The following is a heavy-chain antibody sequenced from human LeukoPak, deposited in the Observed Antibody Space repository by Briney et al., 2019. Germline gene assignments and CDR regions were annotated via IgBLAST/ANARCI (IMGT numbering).Heavy chain of an antibody. CDR3: ARVRQWLVGGYYFDY. V-gene: IGHV4-34*01. J-gene: IGHJ4*02. CDR2: INHSGST. CDR1: GGSFSGYY. Sequence: SETLSLTCAVYGGSFSGYYWGWIRQPPGKGLEWIGEINHSGSTNYNPSLKSRVTISVDTSKNQFSLKLSSVTAADTAVYYCARVRQWLVGGYYFDYWGQGTLVTVSS. D-gene: IGHD6-19*01.